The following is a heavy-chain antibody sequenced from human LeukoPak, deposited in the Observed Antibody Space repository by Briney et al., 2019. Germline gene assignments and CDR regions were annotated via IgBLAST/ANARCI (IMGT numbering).Heavy chain of an antibody. CDR2: IKPDGSDK. V-gene: IGHV3-7*01. D-gene: IGHD2-2*01. CDR1: GFTFSNYW. J-gene: IGHJ3*02. Sequence: HPGGSLRLSCAATGFTFSNYWLSWVRQAPGKGLEWVANIKPDGSDKYYVDSVKGRFTISRDNAKNSLYLQMNSLRDDDTAVYYCAKCRDTGCNDAFDMWGQGTTVIVSS. CDR3: AKCRDTGCNDAFDM.